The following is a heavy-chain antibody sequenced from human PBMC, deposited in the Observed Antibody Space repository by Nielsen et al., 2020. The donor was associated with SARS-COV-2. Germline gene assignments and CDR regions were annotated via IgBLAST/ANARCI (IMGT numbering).Heavy chain of an antibody. Sequence: SETLSLTCAVSGGSISSSNWWSWVRQPPGKGLEWIGEIYHSGSTNYNPSLKSRVTISVDKSKNQFSLKLSSVTAADTAVYYCAARGVVVTLFDYWGQGTLVTVSS. V-gene: IGHV4-4*02. CDR1: GGSISSSNW. CDR2: IYHSGST. D-gene: IGHD2-21*02. J-gene: IGHJ4*02. CDR3: AARGVVVTLFDY.